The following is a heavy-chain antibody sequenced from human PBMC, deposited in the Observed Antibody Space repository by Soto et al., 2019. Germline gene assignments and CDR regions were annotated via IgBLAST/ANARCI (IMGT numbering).Heavy chain of an antibody. J-gene: IGHJ5*02. Sequence: RSLPCAVYGWSFSGYYWSWSLQPPGKGLEWIGEINHSGSTNYNPSLKSRVTISVDTSKNQFSLKLSSVTAADTAVYYCARGPTPGIAVAGSWFDPWGQGTLVTVSS. CDR2: INHSGST. CDR3: ARGPTPGIAVAGSWFDP. CDR1: GWSFSGYY. D-gene: IGHD6-19*01. V-gene: IGHV4-34*01.